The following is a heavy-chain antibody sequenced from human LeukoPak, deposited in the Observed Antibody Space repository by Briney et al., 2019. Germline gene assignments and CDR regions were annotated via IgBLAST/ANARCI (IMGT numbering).Heavy chain of an antibody. CDR2: ISYDGSNK. CDR1: GFTFSSYG. CDR3: AKDHYGSGSPYYYYYGMDV. Sequence: GRSLRLSCAASGFTFSSYGMHWVRQAPGKGLEWVAVISYDGSNKYYADSVKGRFTISRDNSKNTLYLQMNSLRAEDTAVYYCAKDHYGSGSPYYYYYGMDVWGQGTTVTVSS. V-gene: IGHV3-30*18. D-gene: IGHD3-10*01. J-gene: IGHJ6*02.